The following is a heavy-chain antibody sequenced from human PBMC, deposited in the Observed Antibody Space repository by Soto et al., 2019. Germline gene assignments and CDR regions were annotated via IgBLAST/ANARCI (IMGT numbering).Heavy chain of an antibody. J-gene: IGHJ3*02. CDR2: ISGSGGST. CDR3: AKEGGGYSYGFGTDDAFDI. D-gene: IGHD5-18*01. V-gene: IGHV3-23*01. CDR1: GFTFSSYA. Sequence: PGGSLRLSCAASGFTFSSYAMSWGRQAPGKGLEWVSAISGSGGSTYYADSVKGRFTISRDNSKNTLYLQMNSLRAEDTAVYYCAKEGGGYSYGFGTDDAFDIWGQGTMVTV.